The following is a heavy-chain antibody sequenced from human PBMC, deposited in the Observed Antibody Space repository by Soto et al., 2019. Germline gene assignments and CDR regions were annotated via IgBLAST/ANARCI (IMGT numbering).Heavy chain of an antibody. V-gene: IGHV5-51*03. J-gene: IGHJ5*02. CDR3: ARHNRYSSTWFEGWFDP. Sequence: EVQLVQSGAEVKKAGESLKISCKGSGYSFSNNWVGWVRQMPGKGLEWMGIMHPGDSDTRYSPSFQGQVTISADKSINTAYLQWSSLKPSDSARYYCARHNRYSSTWFEGWFDPWGQGTLVTGSS. CDR1: GYSFSNNW. D-gene: IGHD6-13*01. CDR2: MHPGDSDT.